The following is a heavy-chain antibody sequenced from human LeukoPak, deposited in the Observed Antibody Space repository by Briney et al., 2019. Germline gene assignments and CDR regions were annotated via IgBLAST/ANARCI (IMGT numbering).Heavy chain of an antibody. D-gene: IGHD3-9*01. V-gene: IGHV1-69*04. CDR1: GGTFSSYA. J-gene: IGHJ5*02. CDR2: IIPILGIA. CDR3: ARDPLRYFDLKFDP. Sequence: GASVKVSCKASGGTFSSYAISWVRQAPGQGLEWMRRIIPILGIANYAQKFQGRVTITADKSTSTAYMELSSLRSEDTAVYYCARDPLRYFDLKFDPWGQGTLVTVSS.